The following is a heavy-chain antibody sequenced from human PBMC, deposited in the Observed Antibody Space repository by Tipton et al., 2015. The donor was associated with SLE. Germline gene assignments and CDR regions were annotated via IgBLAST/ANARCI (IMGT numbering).Heavy chain of an antibody. CDR1: GFTFSNSW. CDR2: IYSSGST. V-gene: IGHV4-59*12. J-gene: IGHJ4*02. D-gene: IGHD5-24*01. CDR3: ARSEKWLQPYFDY. Sequence: LRLSCEAFGFTFSNSWITRIRQPPGKGLEWIGLIYSSGSTNYNPSLKSRVTISVATSKNQLSLRLNSVTAADTAVYYCARSEKWLQPYFDYWGQGTLVTVSS.